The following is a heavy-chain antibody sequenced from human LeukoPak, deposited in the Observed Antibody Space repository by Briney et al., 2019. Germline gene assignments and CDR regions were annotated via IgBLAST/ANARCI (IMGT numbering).Heavy chain of an antibody. V-gene: IGHV1-69*05. CDR3: ARRTVTRFPPDY. CDR1: GGTFSSYA. D-gene: IGHD4-11*01. J-gene: IGHJ4*02. Sequence: SVKVSRKASGGTFSSYAISWVRQAPGQGLEWMGGIIPIFGTANYAQKFQGRVTITTDESTSTAYMELSSLRSEDTAVYYCARRTVTRFPPDYWGQGTLVTVSS. CDR2: IIPIFGTA.